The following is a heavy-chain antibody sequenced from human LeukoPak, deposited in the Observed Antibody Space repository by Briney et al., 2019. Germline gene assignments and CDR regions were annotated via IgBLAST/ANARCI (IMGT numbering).Heavy chain of an antibody. V-gene: IGHV3-53*01. CDR3: ASESPLYYGGNSGY. CDR2: IYSDDTT. Sequence: GGSLRLSFSVSGFTVSSKYMGWVRQAPGKGLEYDQLIYSDDTTYYADSVKGRFTISRDNSKNTLYLQMNSLRAEDTAVYYCASESPLYYGGNSGYWGQRTLVTVSS. CDR1: GFTVSSKY. D-gene: IGHD4-23*01. J-gene: IGHJ4*02.